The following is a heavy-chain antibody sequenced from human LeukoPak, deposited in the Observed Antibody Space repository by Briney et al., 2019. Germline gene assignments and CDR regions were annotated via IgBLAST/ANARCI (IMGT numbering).Heavy chain of an antibody. V-gene: IGHV4-34*01. CDR2: IIHSGST. CDR3: ARGPGYSGY. J-gene: IGHJ4*02. D-gene: IGHD3-22*01. CDR1: GGSFSGYS. Sequence: SETLSLTCAVYGGSFSGYSWSWIRQPPGKGLEWIGEIIHSGSTSYNPSLKSRVTISVDTSKNQFSLRLSSVTAADTAVYYCARGPGYSGYWGQGTLVTVSS.